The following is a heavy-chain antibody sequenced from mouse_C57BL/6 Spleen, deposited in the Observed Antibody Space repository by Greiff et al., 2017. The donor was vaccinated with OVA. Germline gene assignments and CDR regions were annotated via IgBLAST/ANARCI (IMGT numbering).Heavy chain of an antibody. Sequence: QVQLQQSGAELVKPGASVKISCTASGYSLSSYCMNWVQQRPGKGLEWIGQICPGDGDTNYNGMIKGKATLTADKSSSTTYMQLSSLASEDSAVCCCARRRTPAPFAYWGQGTLVTVSA. CDR2: ICPGDGDT. J-gene: IGHJ3*01. CDR3: ARRRTPAPFAY. CDR1: GYSLSSYC. V-gene: IGHV1-80*01.